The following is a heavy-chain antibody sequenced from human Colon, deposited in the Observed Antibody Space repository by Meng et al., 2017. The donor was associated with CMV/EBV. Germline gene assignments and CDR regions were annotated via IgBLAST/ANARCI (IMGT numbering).Heavy chain of an antibody. CDR1: GGSVSSNTHY. CDR2: IFYTGST. V-gene: IGHV4-61*01. Sequence: GSLRLSCTVSGGSVSSNTHYWSWLRQPPGKGLEWIGYIFYTGSTKYNPSLKSRVTISLDTSKNQLSLRVTSVTAADTAVYYCARHIFRGVAPDYWGQGTLVTVSS. D-gene: IGHD3-9*01. J-gene: IGHJ4*02. CDR3: ARHIFRGVAPDY.